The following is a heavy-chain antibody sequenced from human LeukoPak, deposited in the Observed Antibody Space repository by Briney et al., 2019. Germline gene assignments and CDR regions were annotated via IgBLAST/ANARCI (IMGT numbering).Heavy chain of an antibody. J-gene: IGHJ3*02. CDR3: ARDQTYYDSSGYSLYAFDI. CDR1: GVSISSYY. Sequence: NPSETLPLTCTVSGVSISSYYWSWIRQPAGKGLEWIGRIYTSGSTNYNPSLKSRVTMSVDTSKNQFSLKLSSVTAAATAVYYCARDQTYYDSSGYSLYAFDIWGQGTMVTVPS. CDR2: IYTSGST. D-gene: IGHD3-22*01. V-gene: IGHV4-4*07.